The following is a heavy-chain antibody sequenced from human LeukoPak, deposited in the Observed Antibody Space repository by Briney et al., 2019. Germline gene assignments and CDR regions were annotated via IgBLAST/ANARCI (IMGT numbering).Heavy chain of an antibody. J-gene: IGHJ4*02. CDR1: GGSFSGYY. V-gene: IGHV4-34*01. D-gene: IGHD6-13*01. Sequence: PSETLSLTCAVYGGSFSGYYWSWIRQPPGKGLEWIGEINHSGSTNYNPSLKSRVTISVDTSKNQFSLKLSSVTAADTAAYYCARGGYSAGWRFDYWGQGTLVTVSS. CDR3: ARGGYSAGWRFDY. CDR2: INHSGST.